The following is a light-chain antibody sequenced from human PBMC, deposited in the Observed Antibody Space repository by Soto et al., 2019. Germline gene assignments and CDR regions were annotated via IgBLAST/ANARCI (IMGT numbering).Light chain of an antibody. Sequence: EIVMTQSPATLSVPPGERATLSCRASQSVSSNLAWYQQKPGHAPKLLIYAASTRATGIPARFSGSGSGTEFTLTISSLQSEDFAVYYCQQLKNWPLTFGQGTRLEIK. CDR3: QQLKNWPLT. CDR2: AAS. J-gene: IGKJ5*01. V-gene: IGKV3D-15*01. CDR1: QSVSSN.